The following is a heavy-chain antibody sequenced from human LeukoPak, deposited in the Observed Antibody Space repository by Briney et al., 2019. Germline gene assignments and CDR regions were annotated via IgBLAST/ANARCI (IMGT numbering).Heavy chain of an antibody. CDR1: GYTLTELS. J-gene: IGHJ6*02. Sequence: ASVKVSCKVSGYTLTELSIHWVRQAPGKGLEWMGGFDPEDSETIYAQKFQGRVTMTEDTSTDTGYMELRSLRSEDTAVYYCATDQRGAGLGFVYGSGSFNGLDVWGPGTTVTVSS. D-gene: IGHD3-10*01. CDR2: FDPEDSET. CDR3: ATDQRGAGLGFVYGSGSFNGLDV. V-gene: IGHV1-24*01.